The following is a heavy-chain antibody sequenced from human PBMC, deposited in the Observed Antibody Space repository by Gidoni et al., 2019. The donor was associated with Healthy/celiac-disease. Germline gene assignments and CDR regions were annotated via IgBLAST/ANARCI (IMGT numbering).Heavy chain of an antibody. CDR3: ARKSGNTAAFDI. D-gene: IGHD3-3*01. CDR1: GYTFTSYA. V-gene: IGHV1-3*01. J-gene: IGHJ3*02. CDR2: INAGNGNT. Sequence: QVQLVQSGAEVKKPGASVKVSCKASGYTFTSYAMHWVRQAPGQRLEWMGWINAGNGNTKYSQKCQGRVTITRDTSASTAYMELSSLRSEDTAVYYCARKSGNTAAFDIWGQGTMVTVSS.